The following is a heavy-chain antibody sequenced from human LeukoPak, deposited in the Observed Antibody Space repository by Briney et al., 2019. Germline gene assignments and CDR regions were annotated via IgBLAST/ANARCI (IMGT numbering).Heavy chain of an antibody. J-gene: IGHJ6*02. CDR3: ARVIVVVVAAHPFDGMDV. V-gene: IGHV1-8*01. D-gene: IGHD2-15*01. CDR2: MNPNSGNT. CDR1: GYTFTSYD. Sequence: GASVKVSCKASGYTFTSYDINWVRQATGQGLEWMGWMNPNSGNTGYAQKFQGRVTMTRNTSISTAYMELSSLGSEDTAVYYCARVIVVVVAAHPFDGMDVWGQGTTVTVSS.